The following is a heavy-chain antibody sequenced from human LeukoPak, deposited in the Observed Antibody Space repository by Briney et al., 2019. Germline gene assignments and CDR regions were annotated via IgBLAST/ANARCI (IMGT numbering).Heavy chain of an antibody. CDR2: IRYDGSNK. J-gene: IGHJ4*02. Sequence: GGSLRLSCAAWGFTYCIYVMHWLRQAPGKGLEWVAFIRYDGSNKYYADSVKGRFTISRDNSKNTLYLQMNSLRAEDTAVYYCAKDPGSSGWYGFDYSGQGTLVTVSS. CDR3: AKDPGSSGWYGFDY. V-gene: IGHV3-30*02. D-gene: IGHD6-19*01. CDR1: GFTYCIYV.